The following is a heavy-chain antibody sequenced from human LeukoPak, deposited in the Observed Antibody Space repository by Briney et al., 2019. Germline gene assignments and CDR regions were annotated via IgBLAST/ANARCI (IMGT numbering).Heavy chain of an antibody. J-gene: IGHJ4*02. CDR1: GGTFSSYA. D-gene: IGHD3-3*01. Sequence: SVKVSCKASGGTFSSYAISWVRQAPGQGLEWMGGIIPIFGTANYAQKFQGRVTITTDESTSTAYMELSSLRSEDTAVYYCARVTAFADTSTIFGVVPAYYFDYWGQGTLVTVSS. CDR3: ARVTAFADTSTIFGVVPAYYFDY. V-gene: IGHV1-69*05. CDR2: IIPIFGTA.